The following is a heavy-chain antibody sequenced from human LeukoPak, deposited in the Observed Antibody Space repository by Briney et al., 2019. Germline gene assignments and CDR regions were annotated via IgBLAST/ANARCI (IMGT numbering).Heavy chain of an antibody. J-gene: IGHJ4*02. V-gene: IGHV3-30-3*01. Sequence: PGGSLRLSCAASGFTFSSYAMHWVRQAPGKGLEWVAVISYDGSNKYYADSVKGRFTISRDNSKNTLYLQMNSLRAEDTAVYYCATLRGYCSSTSCPSFDYWGQGTLVTVSP. D-gene: IGHD2-2*01. CDR1: GFTFSSYA. CDR3: ATLRGYCSSTSCPSFDY. CDR2: ISYDGSNK.